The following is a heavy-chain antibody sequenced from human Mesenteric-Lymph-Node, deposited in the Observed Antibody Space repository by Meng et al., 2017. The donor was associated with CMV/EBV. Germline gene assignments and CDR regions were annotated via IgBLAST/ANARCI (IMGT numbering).Heavy chain of an antibody. V-gene: IGHV4-59*01. Sequence: SETLSLTCTVSGGSITNYCWSWIRQPPGKGLEWIGYIYYTGSTKYNPSLKNRVTMSVDTSKNPFSLKLTSVTAADTAVYYCARDSLSVVDPDHYFDYWGQGTLVTVSS. CDR3: ARDSLSVVDPDHYFDY. D-gene: IGHD2-15*01. CDR2: IYYTGST. J-gene: IGHJ4*02. CDR1: GGSITNYC.